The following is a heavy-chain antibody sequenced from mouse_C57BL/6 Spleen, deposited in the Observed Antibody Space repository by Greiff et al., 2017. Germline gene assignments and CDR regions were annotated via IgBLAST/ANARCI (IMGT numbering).Heavy chain of an antibody. D-gene: IGHD1-1*01. Sequence: QVQLQQSGAELARPGASVKLSCKASGYTFTSYGISWVKQRTGQGLEWIGEIYPRSGNTYYNEKFKGKATLTADKSSSTAYMELRSLTSEDSAVYFWARSRSYYGSSPYFDYWGQGTTLTVSS. CDR1: GYTFTSYG. V-gene: IGHV1-81*01. CDR2: IYPRSGNT. CDR3: ARSRSYYGSSPYFDY. J-gene: IGHJ2*01.